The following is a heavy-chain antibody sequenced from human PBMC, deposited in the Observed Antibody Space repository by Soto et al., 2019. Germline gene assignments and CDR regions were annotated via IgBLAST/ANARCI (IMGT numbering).Heavy chain of an antibody. CDR3: ARHVGYYDYIWGSYRYTRFDY. Sequence: QLQLQESGPGLVKPSETLSLTCTVSGGSISSSSYYWGWIRQPPGKGLEWIGSIYYSGSTYYNPSLKSRVTISVDTSKNQCSLKLSSVTAADTAVYYCARHVGYYDYIWGSYRYTRFDYWGQGTLVTVSS. CDR1: GGSISSSSYY. V-gene: IGHV4-39*01. J-gene: IGHJ4*02. CDR2: IYYSGST. D-gene: IGHD3-16*02.